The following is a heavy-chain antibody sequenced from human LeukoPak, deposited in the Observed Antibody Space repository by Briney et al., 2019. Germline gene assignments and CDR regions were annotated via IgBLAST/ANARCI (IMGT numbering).Heavy chain of an antibody. Sequence: GGSLRLSCAASGFTVSRHYRSWVRQAPGEGLEGVGVIYSGSSTYYATSVKGRFTISRDNYKNPLYLQMNSLRAEDTAVYYCARVRTDYDFWSGYYGGYFDYWGQGTLVTVSS. CDR3: ARVRTDYDFWSGYYGGYFDY. CDR1: GFTVSRHY. V-gene: IGHV3-53*01. CDR2: IYSGSST. D-gene: IGHD3-3*01. J-gene: IGHJ4*02.